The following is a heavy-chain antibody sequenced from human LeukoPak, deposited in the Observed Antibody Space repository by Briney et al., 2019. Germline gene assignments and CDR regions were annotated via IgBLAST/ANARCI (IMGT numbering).Heavy chain of an antibody. D-gene: IGHD4-17*01. J-gene: IGHJ4*02. V-gene: IGHV4-34*01. Sequence: SETLSLTCAVYGGSFSGYYWSWIRQPPGKGLEWIGEINHSGSTNYNPSLKSRVTISVDTSKNQFSLKLSSVTAADTAVYYCARGPWYGDYDYWGQGTLVTVSS. CDR3: ARGPWYGDYDY. CDR1: GGSFSGYY. CDR2: INHSGST.